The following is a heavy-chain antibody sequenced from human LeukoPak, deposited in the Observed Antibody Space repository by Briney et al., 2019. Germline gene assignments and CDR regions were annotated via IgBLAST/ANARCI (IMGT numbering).Heavy chain of an antibody. D-gene: IGHD1/OR15-1a*01. CDR2: IRYDGSNK. Sequence: PGGSLRLSCAASGFTFSSYGMHWVRQAPGKGLEWVACIRYDGSNKYYADSVKGRFTISRDNSKNTLYLQMNSLRAEDTAVYYCAKDGLTQRGTQRYFDYWGQGTLVTVSS. CDR1: GFTFSSYG. V-gene: IGHV3-30*02. J-gene: IGHJ4*02. CDR3: AKDGLTQRGTQRYFDY.